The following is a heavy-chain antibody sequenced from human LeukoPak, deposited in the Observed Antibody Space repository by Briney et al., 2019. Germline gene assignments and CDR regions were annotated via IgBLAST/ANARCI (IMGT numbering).Heavy chain of an antibody. CDR2: ISPYNGNT. CDR1: GYXFRSYG. CDR3: GRGGGFFDY. V-gene: IGHV1-18*01. Sequence: ASVKVSCKASGYXFRSYGLSWVRQAPGQGLEWMGWISPYNGNTNYAQRFQGRVTMTTDTSTSTAYMELRSLRFDAPAVYYCGRGGGFFDYWGRGTLVTVSS. J-gene: IGHJ4*02. D-gene: IGHD3-10*01.